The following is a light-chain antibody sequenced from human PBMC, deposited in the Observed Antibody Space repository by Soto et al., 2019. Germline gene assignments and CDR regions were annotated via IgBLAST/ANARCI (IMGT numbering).Light chain of an antibody. Sequence: MSQSPAAVSVNQGETATHSCRASQSVSNNVAWYQQKPGQAPRLLILGASTRATGIPARFSGSGSGTEFTLSISILQSEDFAVYYCKQYKEWPPFTAGQGARLAI. CDR2: GAS. CDR3: KQYKEWPPFT. J-gene: IGKJ5*01. CDR1: QSVSNN. V-gene: IGKV3-15*01.